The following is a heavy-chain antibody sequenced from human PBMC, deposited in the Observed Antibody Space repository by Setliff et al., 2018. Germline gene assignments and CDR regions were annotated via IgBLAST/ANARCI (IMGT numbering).Heavy chain of an antibody. J-gene: IGHJ2*01. CDR1: GYTFTVYT. D-gene: IGHD6-6*01. V-gene: IGHV7-4-1*02. Sequence: GASVKVSCKVSGYTFTVYTMNWVRQAPGQGLEWMGWINTNTGNPTYAQGFTGRFVFSLDASVSTAYLQISSLKAEDTAVYYCARPYSSSARWYFDLWGRGTLVTVSS. CDR3: ARPYSSSARWYFDL. CDR2: INTNTGNP.